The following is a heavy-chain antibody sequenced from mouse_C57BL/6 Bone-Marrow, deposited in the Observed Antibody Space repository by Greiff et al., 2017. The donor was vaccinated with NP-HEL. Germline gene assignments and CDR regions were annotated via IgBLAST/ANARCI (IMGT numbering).Heavy chain of an antibody. D-gene: IGHD2-5*01. V-gene: IGHV1-81*01. CDR3: AREASYYSNTFAY. J-gene: IGHJ3*01. CDR1: GYTFTSYG. CDR2: IYPRSGNT. Sequence: QVQLKESGAELARPGASVKLSCKASGYTFTSYGISWVKQRTGQGLEWIGEIYPRSGNTYYNEKFKGKATLTADKSSSTAYMELRSLTSEDSAVYFCAREASYYSNTFAYWGQGTLVTVSA.